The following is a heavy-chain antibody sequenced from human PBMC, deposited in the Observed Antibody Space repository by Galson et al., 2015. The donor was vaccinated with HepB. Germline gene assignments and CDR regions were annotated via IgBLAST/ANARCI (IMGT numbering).Heavy chain of an antibody. J-gene: IGHJ3*02. V-gene: IGHV1-3*01. CDR3: ARTRVGITMVRGVSRVGAFDI. CDR1: GYTFTSYA. D-gene: IGHD3-10*01. Sequence: SVKVSCKASGYTFTSYAMHWVRQAPGQRLEWMGWINAGNGNTKYSQKFQGRVTITRDTSASTAYMELSSLRSEDTAVYYCARTRVGITMVRGVSRVGAFDIWGQGTMVTVSS. CDR2: INAGNGNT.